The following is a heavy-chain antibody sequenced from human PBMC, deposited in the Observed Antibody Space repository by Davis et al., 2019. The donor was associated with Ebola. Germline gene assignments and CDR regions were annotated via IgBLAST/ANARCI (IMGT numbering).Heavy chain of an antibody. J-gene: IGHJ6*02. CDR2: IYSGGST. D-gene: IGHD2-2*01. V-gene: IGHV3-53*01. CDR1: GFTVSSNY. Sequence: GESLKISCAASGFTVSSNYMSWVRQAPGKGLEWVSVIYSGGSTYYADSVKGRFTISSDNSKNTLYLQMNSLSAEDTAVYYCAREPQLRGDYYYYGMDVWGQGTTVTVSS. CDR3: AREPQLRGDYYYYGMDV.